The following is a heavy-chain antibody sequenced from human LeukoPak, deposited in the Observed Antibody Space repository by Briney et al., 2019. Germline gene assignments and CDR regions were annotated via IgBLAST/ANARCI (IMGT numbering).Heavy chain of an antibody. CDR3: ATVDGGGELPDY. J-gene: IGHJ4*02. Sequence: ASVKVSCKVSGYTLTELSMHWVRPAPGKAAGWMGGFDPEDGETIYAQKFQGRVTMTEDTSTDTAYMELSSLRSEDTAVYYCATVDGGGELPDYWGQGTLVTVSS. CDR2: FDPEDGET. D-gene: IGHD1-26*01. CDR1: GYTLTELS. V-gene: IGHV1-24*01.